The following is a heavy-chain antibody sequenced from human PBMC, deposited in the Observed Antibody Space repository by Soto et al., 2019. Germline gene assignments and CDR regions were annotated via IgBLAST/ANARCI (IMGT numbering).Heavy chain of an antibody. CDR1: GGTFSRHA. D-gene: IGHD3-22*01. CDR3: ARGWGYDSNDYYYAY. J-gene: IGHJ4*02. V-gene: IGHV1-69*01. Sequence: QVQLVQSGAEVRKPGSSVKVSCKASGGTFSRHAISWVRQAPGQGLEWTGGIIPIFGTANHAQKFQGRVTIIADESTSTVYMELSSLRSEDTAMYYCARGWGYDSNDYYYAYWGQGTLVIVSS. CDR2: IIPIFGTA.